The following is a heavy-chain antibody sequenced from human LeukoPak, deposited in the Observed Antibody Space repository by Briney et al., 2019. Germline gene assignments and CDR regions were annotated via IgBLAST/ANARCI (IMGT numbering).Heavy chain of an antibody. D-gene: IGHD6-13*01. V-gene: IGHV1-18*01. J-gene: IGHJ6*03. Sequence: ASVKVSCKASGYTFTSYGISWVRQAPGQGLEWMGWISAYNGNINYAQKLQGRVTMTTDTSTSTAYMELRSLRSDDTAVYYCARDTPPGAAAGTLGFYYYMDVWGKGTTVTVSS. CDR2: ISAYNGNI. CDR3: ARDTPPGAAAGTLGFYYYMDV. CDR1: GYTFTSYG.